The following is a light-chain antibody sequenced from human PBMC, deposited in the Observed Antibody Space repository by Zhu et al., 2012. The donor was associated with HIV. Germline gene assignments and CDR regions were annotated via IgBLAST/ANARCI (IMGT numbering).Light chain of an antibody. CDR3: QQYGSAIRT. CDR1: HSVNKDY. Sequence: IVLTQSPGTLSLSPGQRATLSCRAAHSVNKDYVAWYQQKLGQAPRLLIYDASSRAIGIPDRFSGSGSGTDFTLTISRLEAEDSAVYYCQQYGSAIRTFGQGTRVEVK. V-gene: IGKV3-20*01. J-gene: IGKJ1*01. CDR2: DAS.